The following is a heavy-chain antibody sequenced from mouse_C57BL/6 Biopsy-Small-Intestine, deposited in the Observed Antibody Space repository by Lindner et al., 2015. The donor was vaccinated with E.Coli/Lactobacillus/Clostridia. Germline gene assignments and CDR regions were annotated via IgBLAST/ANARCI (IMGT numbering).Heavy chain of an antibody. D-gene: IGHD1-1*01. CDR1: GYTFTNYW. J-gene: IGHJ1*03. CDR3: ASLYYGSRSYWYFDV. Sequence: VQLQESGAELVRPGTSVKMSCKASGYTFTNYWINWAKQRPGHGLEWIGDIYPGGGYTNYNEKFKGKATLTADKSSSTAYMQLSSLTSEDSAVYFCASLYYGSRSYWYFDVWGTGTTVTVSS. CDR2: IYPGGGYT. V-gene: IGHV1-63*01.